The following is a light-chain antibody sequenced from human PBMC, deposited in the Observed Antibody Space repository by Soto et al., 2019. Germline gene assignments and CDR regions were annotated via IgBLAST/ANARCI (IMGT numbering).Light chain of an antibody. CDR1: SSDVGGSNF. Sequence: QSALTQPASVSDSPGQSITISCTGTSSDVGGSNFVSWYQHHPGKAPKLILYEVTTRPSGVSSRFSGSKSGNTASLTISGLQADDEANYYCSSYTSSNTPYVFGTGTKLTVL. CDR2: EVT. CDR3: SSYTSSNTPYV. V-gene: IGLV2-14*01. J-gene: IGLJ1*01.